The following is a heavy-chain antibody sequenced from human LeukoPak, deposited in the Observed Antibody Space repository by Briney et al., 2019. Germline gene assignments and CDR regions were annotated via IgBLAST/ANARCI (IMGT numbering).Heavy chain of an antibody. V-gene: IGHV1-8*01. D-gene: IGHD2-2*01. Sequence: ASVKVSCKASGGTFSRYAISWVRQAPGQGLEWMGWMNPNSGNTGYAQKFQGRVTMTRNTSISTAYMELSSLRSEDTAVYYCARDREWYQLLSTGNWFDPWGQGTLVTVSS. CDR3: ARDREWYQLLSTGNWFDP. CDR2: MNPNSGNT. CDR1: GGTFSRYA. J-gene: IGHJ5*02.